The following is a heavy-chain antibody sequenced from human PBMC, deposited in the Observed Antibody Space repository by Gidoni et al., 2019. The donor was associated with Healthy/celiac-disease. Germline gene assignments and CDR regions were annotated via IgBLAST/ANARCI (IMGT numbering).Heavy chain of an antibody. D-gene: IGHD5-12*01. CDR2: IIPIFGTA. Sequence: QVQLVQSGAEVKKPGSSVKVSCKASGGTFSSYAISWVRQAPGQGLEWMGGIIPIFGTANYAQKFQGRVTITADESTSTAYMELSSLRSEDTAVYYCARAEMATMGSVGYYYGMDVWGQGTTVTVSS. V-gene: IGHV1-69*01. CDR1: GGTFSSYA. CDR3: ARAEMATMGSVGYYYGMDV. J-gene: IGHJ6*02.